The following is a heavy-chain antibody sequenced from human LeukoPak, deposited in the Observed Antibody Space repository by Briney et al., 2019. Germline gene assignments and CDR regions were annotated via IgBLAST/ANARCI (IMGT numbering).Heavy chain of an antibody. J-gene: IGHJ6*03. V-gene: IGHV3-23*01. CDR2: ISIGGST. CDR3: AKDGTSAYYYHYMDV. D-gene: IGHD6-13*01. CDR1: GFTFSTYA. Sequence: GGSLRLSCAASGFTFSTYAMTWVRQAPGKGLEWVSGISIGGSTYYADSVKGRFTISRDNSKNTLYLQMNSLRDEDTAVYYCAKDGTSAYYYHYMDVWGKGTTVTVSS.